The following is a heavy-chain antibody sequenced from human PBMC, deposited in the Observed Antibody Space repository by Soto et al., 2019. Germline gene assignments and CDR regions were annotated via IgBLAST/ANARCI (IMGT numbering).Heavy chain of an antibody. J-gene: IGHJ4*02. D-gene: IGHD6-19*01. CDR2: INTGGSST. CDR1: GFTFTSYW. V-gene: IGHV3-74*01. CDR3: ARESPSGYGSGFLDY. Sequence: EVQLVESGGGLVQPGESLRLSCAASGFTFTSYWMHWVRQAPGKGLVWVSRINTGGSSTTYADSVKGRFTISRDNAKNTLSLQMNSLSAEDTAVYYCARESPSGYGSGFLDYWGQGTLVTVSS.